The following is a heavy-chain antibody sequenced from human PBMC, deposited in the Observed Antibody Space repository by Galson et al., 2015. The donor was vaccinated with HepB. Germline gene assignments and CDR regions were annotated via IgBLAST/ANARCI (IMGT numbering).Heavy chain of an antibody. J-gene: IGHJ4*02. D-gene: IGHD1-26*01. CDR1: AFTFSAYA. CDR3: ARDGVVGAPVDY. CDR2: INVGSTTM. Sequence: SLRLSCAASAFTFSAYAMIWVRQAPGKGLEWVSDINVGSTTMYYADSVKGRFIISRDNAKNLLYLQMNSLRDSDTAVYYCARDGVVGAPVDYWGRGTLVTVSS. V-gene: IGHV3-48*02.